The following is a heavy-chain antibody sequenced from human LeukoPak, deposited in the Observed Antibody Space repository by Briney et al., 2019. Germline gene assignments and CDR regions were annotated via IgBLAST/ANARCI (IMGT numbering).Heavy chain of an antibody. CDR2: IRSKPSSYAT. Sequence: GGSLRLSCAASGFAFSGSTVHWVRRASGKGLAWVGRIRSKPSSYATVSAESVKGRFTISRDDSKNTAYLQMNSLKTEDTAVYYCSSGTDYYDYGMDVWGQGTTITVSS. J-gene: IGHJ6*02. CDR3: SSGTDYYDYGMDV. CDR1: GFAFSGST. V-gene: IGHV3-73*01. D-gene: IGHD1-26*01.